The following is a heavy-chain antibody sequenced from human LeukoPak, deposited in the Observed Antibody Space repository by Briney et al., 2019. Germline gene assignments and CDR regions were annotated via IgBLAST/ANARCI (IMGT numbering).Heavy chain of an antibody. CDR2: ISSSSSYI. J-gene: IGHJ4*02. D-gene: IGHD2-15*01. CDR1: GFTFSSYS. V-gene: IGHV3-21*01. CDR3: ARDTVCSGGSCYSND. Sequence: GGSLRLSCAASGFTFSSYSMNWVRQAPRKGLEWVSSISSSSSYIYYADSVKGRFTISRDNAKNSLYLQMNSLRAEDTAVYYCARDTVCSGGSCYSNDWGQGTLVTVSS.